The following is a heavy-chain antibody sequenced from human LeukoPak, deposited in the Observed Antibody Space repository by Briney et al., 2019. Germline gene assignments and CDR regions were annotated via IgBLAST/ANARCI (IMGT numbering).Heavy chain of an antibody. V-gene: IGHV4-4*02. D-gene: IGHD2-8*02. CDR1: GGSIITTNW. Sequence: SETLSLTCGVSGGSIITTNWWSWVRQPPGKGLEWIGEVHLNGATNYNPSLKSRVTISVDTSKNQFSLKLSSVTAADTAVYYCARHPRVSWYFDYWGQGTLVTVSS. CDR3: ARHPRVSWYFDY. CDR2: VHLNGAT. J-gene: IGHJ4*02.